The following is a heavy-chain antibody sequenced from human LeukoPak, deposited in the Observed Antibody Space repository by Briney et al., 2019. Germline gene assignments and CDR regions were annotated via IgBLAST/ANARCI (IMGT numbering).Heavy chain of an antibody. CDR1: GGSISSGDYY. CDR3: ARAIVVVPAAKDAFDI. CDR2: IYYSGST. V-gene: IGHV4-30-4*08. J-gene: IGHJ3*02. Sequence: PSETLSLTCTVSGGSISSGDYYWSWLRQPPGKGLEWIGYIYYSGSTYYNPSLKSRVTISVDTSKNQFSLKLSSVTAADTAVYYCARAIVVVPAAKDAFDIWGQGTMVTVSS. D-gene: IGHD2-2*01.